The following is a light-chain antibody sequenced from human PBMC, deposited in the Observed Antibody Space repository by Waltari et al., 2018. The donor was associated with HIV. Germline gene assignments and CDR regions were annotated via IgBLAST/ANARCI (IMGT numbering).Light chain of an antibody. J-gene: IGKJ2*01. CDR2: WAS. CDR3: QQYYSTPRT. Sequence: DIVMTQSPDSLAVSLGERATINCKSSQSVLYSSNNKNYLAWYQQKPGQPQKQLMYWASTRESGVPDRCSGSGSGTDFTLTISSLQAEDVAVYYCQQYYSTPRTFGQGTKLEIK. V-gene: IGKV4-1*01. CDR1: QSVLYSSNNKNY.